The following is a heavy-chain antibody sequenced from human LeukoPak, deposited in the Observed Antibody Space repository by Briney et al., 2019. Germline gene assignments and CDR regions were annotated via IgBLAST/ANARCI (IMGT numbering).Heavy chain of an antibody. CDR3: ARDASNSLDY. V-gene: IGHV3-48*02. D-gene: IGHD1-1*01. Sequence: GESLRLSCAASGFTFSSYNMNWVRQAPGKGLEWVSYISRSSSFRYNADSVKGRFTISRDNAKNSLYLQMNSLRDEDTAVYYCARDASNSLDYWGQGTLVTVSS. J-gene: IGHJ4*02. CDR2: ISRSSSFR. CDR1: GFTFSSYN.